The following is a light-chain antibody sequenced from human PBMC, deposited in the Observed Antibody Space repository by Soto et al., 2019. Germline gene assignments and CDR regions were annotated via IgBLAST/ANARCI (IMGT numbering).Light chain of an antibody. CDR1: QSVSSN. J-gene: IGKJ4*01. CDR2: GAS. Sequence: EIVMTQSPATLSVSPGERATLSCRASQSVSSNLAWYQQKPGQAPRLLIYGASTRATGIPARFSGSGSGTDFTLTISSLEPEDFAVYYCQQRSNWHPLTFGGGTKVHIK. V-gene: IGKV3D-11*02. CDR3: QQRSNWHPLT.